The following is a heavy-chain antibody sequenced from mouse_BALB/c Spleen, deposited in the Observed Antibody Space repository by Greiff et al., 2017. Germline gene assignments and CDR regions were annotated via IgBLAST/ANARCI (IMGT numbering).Heavy chain of an antibody. CDR1: GFTFTDYY. Sequence: EVKVVESGGGLVQPGGSLRLSCATSGFTFTDYYMSWVRQPPGKALEWLGFIRNKANGYTTEYSASVKGRFTISRDNSQSILYLQMNTLRAEDSATYYCAREGYDYDGPFDYWGQGTTLTVSS. D-gene: IGHD2-4*01. V-gene: IGHV7-3*02. CDR3: AREGYDYDGPFDY. CDR2: IRNKANGYTT. J-gene: IGHJ2*01.